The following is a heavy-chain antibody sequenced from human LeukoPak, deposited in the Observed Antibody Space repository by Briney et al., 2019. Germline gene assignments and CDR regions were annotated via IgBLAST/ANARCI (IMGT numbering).Heavy chain of an antibody. CDR2: IYYSGST. CDR1: GGSISSYY. D-gene: IGHD3-16*01. V-gene: IGHV4-59*01. J-gene: IGHJ4*02. Sequence: SETLSLTCTVSGGSISSYYWSWIRQPPGKGLEWIGYIYYSGSTNYNPSLKSRVTISVDTSKNQFSLKLGSVTAADTAVYYCAREGGHFDYWGQGTLVTVSS. CDR3: AREGGHFDY.